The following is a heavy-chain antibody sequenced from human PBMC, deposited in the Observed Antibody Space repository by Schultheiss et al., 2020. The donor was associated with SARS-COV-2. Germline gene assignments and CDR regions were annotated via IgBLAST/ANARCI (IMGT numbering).Heavy chain of an antibody. CDR1: GGSISSGGYS. CDR2: IYYSGST. V-gene: IGHV4-31*11. CDR3: ARSVTGHDSDFRFAP. J-gene: IGHJ5*02. D-gene: IGHD5-12*01. Sequence: SETLSLTCAVSGGSISSGGYSWSWIRQHPGKGLEWIGYIYYSGSTNYNPSLKSRVTISVDTSKNQVSLKLRSVTAADTAMYFCARSVTGHDSDFRFAPWGQGTLVTVSS.